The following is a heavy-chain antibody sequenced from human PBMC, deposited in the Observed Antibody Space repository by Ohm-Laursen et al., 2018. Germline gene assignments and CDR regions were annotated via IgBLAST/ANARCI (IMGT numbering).Heavy chain of an antibody. J-gene: IGHJ6*02. CDR2: IYSGGST. CDR3: ARDGRYDSWYEYYGRDD. CDR1: GFCDSSNY. V-gene: IGHV3-53*01. D-gene: IGHD3-3*01. Sequence: SLRLSCAASGFCDSSNYMSWVRQAPGKGLEGVSVIYSGGSTYYADSVKGRFTISRDNSKNTLYLQMNSLRAEDMAVYFCARDGRYDSWYEYYGRDDWGQGTTVTVSS.